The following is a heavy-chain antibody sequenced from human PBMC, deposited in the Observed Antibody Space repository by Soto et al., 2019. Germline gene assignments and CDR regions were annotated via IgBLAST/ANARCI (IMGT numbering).Heavy chain of an antibody. CDR3: ARERRGDGNAEL. Sequence: DVQVVESGGGLVLPGGSLRLSCAASGFTVSTSRMSWFRQAPGKGLGWGSVIYSGGNTYYADSVKGRLTITRDNSQNTLYIQMNSLSADDTAVYYCARERRGDGNAELWGQGTLVTVSS. CDR2: IYSGGNT. J-gene: IGHJ4*02. V-gene: IGHV3-66*01. D-gene: IGHD1-7*01. CDR1: GFTVSTSR.